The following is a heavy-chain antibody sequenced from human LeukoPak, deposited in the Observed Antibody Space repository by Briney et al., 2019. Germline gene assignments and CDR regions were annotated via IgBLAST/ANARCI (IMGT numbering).Heavy chain of an antibody. D-gene: IGHD2-15*01. J-gene: IGHJ4*02. CDR2: IYTSGST. CDR3: ARDRSRIFDY. CDR1: GGSFSGYY. V-gene: IGHV4-4*07. Sequence: PSETLSLTCAVYGGSFSGYYWSWIRQPAGKGLEWIGRIYTSGSTNYNPSLKSRVTMSVDTSKNQFSLKLSSVTAADTAVYYCARDRSRIFDYWGQGTLVTVSS.